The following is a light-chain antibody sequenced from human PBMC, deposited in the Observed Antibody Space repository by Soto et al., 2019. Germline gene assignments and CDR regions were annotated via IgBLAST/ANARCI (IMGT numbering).Light chain of an antibody. Sequence: AIQMTQSPSSLSASVGDRVTITCRASQGIGTELGWYQQRPGKAPRLLIYGTSTLQHGVPSRFSGSGSDTGFTLIISSLQPEDFATYYCLQDSTYPRTFGQGTKVEIK. CDR2: GTS. CDR3: LQDSTYPRT. J-gene: IGKJ1*01. V-gene: IGKV1-6*01. CDR1: QGIGTE.